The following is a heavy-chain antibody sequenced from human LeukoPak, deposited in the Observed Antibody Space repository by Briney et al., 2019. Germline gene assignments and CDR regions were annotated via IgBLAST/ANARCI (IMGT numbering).Heavy chain of an antibody. CDR2: ISAYNGNT. Sequence: GASVKVSSTASGYTFTSYGISWVRQAPGQGLEWMGWISAYNGNTNYAQKLQGRVTMTTDTSTSTAYMELRSLRSDDTAVYSCARVRTVGATWAYWGQGTLVTVAS. CDR1: GYTFTSYG. D-gene: IGHD1-26*01. V-gene: IGHV1-18*01. CDR3: ARVRTVGATWAY. J-gene: IGHJ4*02.